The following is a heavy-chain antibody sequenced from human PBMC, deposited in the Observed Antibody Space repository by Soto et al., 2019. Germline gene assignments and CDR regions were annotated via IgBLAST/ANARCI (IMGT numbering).Heavy chain of an antibody. J-gene: IGHJ4*02. D-gene: IGHD6-13*01. CDR2: ISSSSSFI. Sequence: EVQLVESGGGRVTPGWALRFSCAASGFTFSSYSRNWVRQAPGKGLEWVSSISSSSSFIYYVDSLKGRFTISRDNAKNSLYLQVNSLRAEDTAVYYCAREGIAAALDYWRQGTLVTVSS. CDR3: AREGIAAALDY. CDR1: GFTFSSYS. V-gene: IGHV3-21*01.